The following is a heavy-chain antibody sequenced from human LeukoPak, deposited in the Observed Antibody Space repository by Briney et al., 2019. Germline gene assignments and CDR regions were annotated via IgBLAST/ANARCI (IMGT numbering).Heavy chain of an antibody. CDR2: IYTSGST. J-gene: IGHJ4*02. V-gene: IGHV4-61*02. D-gene: IGHD3-16*01. CDR1: GGSISSSSYY. CDR3: ARISLVWMILDY. Sequence: SETLSLTCTVSGGSISSSSYYWSWIRQPAGKGLEWIGRIYTSGSTNYNPSLKSRVTISVDTSKNQFSLKLSSVTAADTAVYYCARISLVWMILDYWGQGTLVTVSS.